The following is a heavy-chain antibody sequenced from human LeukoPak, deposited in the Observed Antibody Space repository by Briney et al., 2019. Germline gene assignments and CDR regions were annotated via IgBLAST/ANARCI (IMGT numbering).Heavy chain of an antibody. CDR1: GFTFSDYY. D-gene: IGHD1-7*01. CDR3: ARDHGLTGTDYYYMDV. V-gene: IGHV3-11*04. Sequence: GGSLRLSCAVSGFTFSDYYMSWLRQAPGKGLEWVSYISSSGSTIYYADSVKGRFTISRDNAKNSLYLQMNSLRAEDTAVYYCARDHGLTGTDYYYMDVWGKGTTVTVSS. J-gene: IGHJ6*03. CDR2: ISSSGSTI.